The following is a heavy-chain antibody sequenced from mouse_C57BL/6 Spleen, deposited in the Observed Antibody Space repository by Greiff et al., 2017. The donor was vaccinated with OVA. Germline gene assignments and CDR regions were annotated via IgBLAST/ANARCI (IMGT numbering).Heavy chain of an antibody. J-gene: IGHJ3*01. CDR3: ARDYYGSSYSPFAY. Sequence: VQLQQSGSELRSPGSSVKLSCKDFDSEVFPIAYMSWVRQKPGHGFEWIGGILPSIGRTIYGEKFEDKATLDADTLSNTAYLELNSLTSEDSAIYYCARDYYGSSYSPFAYWGQGTLVTVSA. D-gene: IGHD1-1*01. V-gene: IGHV15-2*01. CDR2: ILPSIGRT. CDR1: DSEVFPIAY.